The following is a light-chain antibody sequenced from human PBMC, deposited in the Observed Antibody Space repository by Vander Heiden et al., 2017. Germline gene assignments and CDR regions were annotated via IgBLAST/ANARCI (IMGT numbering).Light chain of an antibody. CDR1: SGDVGGYNY. CDR3: SSYAGGNYVV. J-gene: IGLJ3*02. Sequence: QSALTQPPSASGSPGRSATISCTGTSGDVGGYNYVAWYQQHPGKAPKLMIYEVNGRPSGVPYRFSGSKSGNTASLTVSGRQAEEEGDYYCSSYAGGNYVVFGGGTKLTVL. V-gene: IGLV2-8*01. CDR2: EVN.